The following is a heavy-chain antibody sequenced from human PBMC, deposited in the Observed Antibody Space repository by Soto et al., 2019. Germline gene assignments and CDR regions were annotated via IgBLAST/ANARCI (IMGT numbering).Heavy chain of an antibody. D-gene: IGHD3-22*01. V-gene: IGHV4-59*08. CDR3: ATHSLDSGYGSS. CDR1: GGSIGNLY. Sequence: QVQLQESGPGLVKPSETLSLTCTVSGGSIGNLYMSWIRQAPGKGLEWIGYFYNSGDRNYHPSLKRRVVMSGDMSRTQFTLVLPSVTAADTAVYFCATHSLDSGYGSSWGPGTLVNVSS. J-gene: IGHJ5*02. CDR2: FYNSGDR.